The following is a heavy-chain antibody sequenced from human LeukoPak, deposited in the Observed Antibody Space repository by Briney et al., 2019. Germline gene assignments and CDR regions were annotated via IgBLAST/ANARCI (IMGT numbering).Heavy chain of an antibody. D-gene: IGHD3-22*01. CDR2: IIPIFGTA. CDR1: GYTFTGYY. V-gene: IGHV1-69*05. Sequence: SVKVSCKASGYTFTGYYMHWVRQAPGQGLEWMGRIIPIFGTANYAQKFQGRVTITTDESTSTAYMELSSLRSEDTAVYYCAGGPPNYYDSSGYQYSSDYWGQGTLVTVSS. CDR3: AGGPPNYYDSSGYQYSSDY. J-gene: IGHJ4*02.